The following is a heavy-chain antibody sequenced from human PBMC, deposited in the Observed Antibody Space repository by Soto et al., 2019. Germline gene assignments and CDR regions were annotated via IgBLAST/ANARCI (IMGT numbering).Heavy chain of an antibody. V-gene: IGHV3-23*01. CDR3: VRLIGNSWLDS. D-gene: IGHD2-8*01. J-gene: IGHJ5*01. CDR2: LSGSGGST. CDR1: GFTFSNYA. Sequence: GGSLRLSCASSGFTFSNYAMSWVRQAPGKGLEWVSTLSGSGGSTYYAVSVKSRITINPDISNNQVSLHLNSVTPDDTAVYYCVRLIGNSWLDSWGQGTLVTVSS.